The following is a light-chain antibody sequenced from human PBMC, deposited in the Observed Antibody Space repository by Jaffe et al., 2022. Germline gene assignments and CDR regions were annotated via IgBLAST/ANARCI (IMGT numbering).Light chain of an antibody. CDR3: QHSKTFPIT. CDR2: TAS. Sequence: DIQMTQSPSSVAASVGDRVTITCRASQDIGTWLAWYQQKPGKAPKFLIYTASSLQSGVPSRFSGSGSGTDFTLTINSLQPEDFATYYCQHSKTFPITFGQGTRLEIK. V-gene: IGKV1-12*01. J-gene: IGKJ5*01. CDR1: QDIGTW.